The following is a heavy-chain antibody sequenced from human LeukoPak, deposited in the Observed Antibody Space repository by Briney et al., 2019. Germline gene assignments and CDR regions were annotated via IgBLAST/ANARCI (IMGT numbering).Heavy chain of an antibody. CDR1: GGSISSYY. D-gene: IGHD3-9*01. V-gene: IGHV4-59*01. Sequence: SETLSLTCTVSGGSISSYYWSWIRQPPGKGLEWIGYIYYSGSTNYNPSLKSRVTISVDTSKNQFSLKLSSVTAADTAVYYCARLGTTVLRYFDSVDFGYYGMDVWGQGTTVTVSS. CDR3: ARLGTTVLRYFDSVDFGYYGMDV. J-gene: IGHJ6*02. CDR2: IYYSGST.